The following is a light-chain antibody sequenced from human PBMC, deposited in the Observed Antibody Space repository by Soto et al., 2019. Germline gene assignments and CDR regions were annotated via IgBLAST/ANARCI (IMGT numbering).Light chain of an antibody. V-gene: IGKV3-11*01. J-gene: IGKJ1*01. Sequence: EIVLTQSPATLSLSPGERATLSCRASQSVSSYLAWYQQKPGQAPRLLIYDASNRATGIRARFSGSGSGTDFPLTSSSLEPEDFAVYYCQQRSNWPTFGQGTKVQIK. CDR1: QSVSSY. CDR2: DAS. CDR3: QQRSNWPT.